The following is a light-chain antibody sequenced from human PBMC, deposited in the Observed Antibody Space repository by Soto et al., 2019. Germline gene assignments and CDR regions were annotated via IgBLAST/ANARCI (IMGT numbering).Light chain of an antibody. CDR2: AAS. CDR3: MQDYDYPRT. J-gene: IGKJ1*01. V-gene: IGKV1-6*01. Sequence: AIQMTQSPSSLSASVGDRVTITCRASQGIRNDLGWYQQKPGNAPKVLIYAASNLQSGVPSRFSGSGSGTGFTLTITSLQPEDFATYYCMQDYDYPRTFGQGTKGELK. CDR1: QGIRND.